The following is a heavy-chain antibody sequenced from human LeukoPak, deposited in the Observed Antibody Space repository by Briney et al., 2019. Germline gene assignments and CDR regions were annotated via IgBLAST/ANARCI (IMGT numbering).Heavy chain of an antibody. J-gene: IGHJ4*02. CDR3: AKDWDYYGSGSFDY. V-gene: IGHV3-23*01. Sequence: GGSLRLSCAASGFTFSSYAMSWVRQAPGKGLEWVSAISGSGGSTYYADSVKGRFTISRDNSRNTLYLQMNSLRAEDTAVYYCAKDWDYYGSGSFDYWGQGTLVTVSP. CDR1: GFTFSSYA. D-gene: IGHD3-10*01. CDR2: ISGSGGST.